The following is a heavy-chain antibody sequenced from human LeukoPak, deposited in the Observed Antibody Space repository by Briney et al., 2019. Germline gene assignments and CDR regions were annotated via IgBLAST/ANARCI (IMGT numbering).Heavy chain of an antibody. CDR3: ARHYDFLTGYYQIDS. CDR1: GYTFTNYA. J-gene: IGHJ4*02. D-gene: IGHD3-9*01. V-gene: IGHV7-4-1*02. CDR2: INTNTKIP. Sequence: ASVKVSCKASGYTFTNYAMNWVRQAPGQGLEWMGWINTNTKIPTYAQGFTGRFVFSLDTSVSTAYLQISTLMLEDTAVYYCARHYDFLTGYYQIDSWGQGTLVTVSS.